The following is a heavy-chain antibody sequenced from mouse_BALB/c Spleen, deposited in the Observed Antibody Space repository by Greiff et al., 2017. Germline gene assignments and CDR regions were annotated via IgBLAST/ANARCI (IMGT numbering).Heavy chain of an antibody. CDR1: GFSLTGYG. V-gene: IGHV2-6-7*01. CDR2: IWGDGST. J-gene: IGHJ3*01. Sequence: VNVVESGPGLVAPSQSLSITCTVSGFSLTGYGVNWVRQPPGKGLEWLGMIWGDGSTDYNSALKSRLSISKDNSKSQVFLKMNSLQTDDTARYYCARDGDSSGYGFAYWGQGTLVTVSA. CDR3: ARDGDSSGYGFAY. D-gene: IGHD3-2*01.